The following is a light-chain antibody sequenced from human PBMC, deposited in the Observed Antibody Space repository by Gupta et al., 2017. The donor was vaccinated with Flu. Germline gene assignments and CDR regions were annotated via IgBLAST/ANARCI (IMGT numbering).Light chain of an antibody. CDR1: SSNIGRNA. V-gene: IGLV1-44*01. CDR2: GNN. Sequence: SVLAQPPSASGTPGQRVTISCSGSSSNIGRNAVNWYQQVPGTAPKLLLYGNNQRPSGVPDRFSGSKSGTSASLAISGLQSEDEADYYCAAWDDSLNGHYVFGTGTKVTAL. CDR3: AAWDDSLNGHYV. J-gene: IGLJ1*01.